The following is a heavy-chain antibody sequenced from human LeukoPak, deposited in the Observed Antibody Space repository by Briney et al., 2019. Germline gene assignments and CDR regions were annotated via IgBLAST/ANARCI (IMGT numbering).Heavy chain of an antibody. CDR2: INPNSGGT. CDR1: GYTFTGYY. J-gene: IGHJ3*02. Sequence: ASVKVSCKASGYTFTGYYIHWVRQAPGRGLECLGWINPNSGGTNYAQKFQGRVTMTRDTSISTAYMELSRLRSDDTAVYYCAREGRGWAFDIWGQGTMVTVSS. V-gene: IGHV1-2*02. CDR3: AREGRGWAFDI. D-gene: IGHD2-15*01.